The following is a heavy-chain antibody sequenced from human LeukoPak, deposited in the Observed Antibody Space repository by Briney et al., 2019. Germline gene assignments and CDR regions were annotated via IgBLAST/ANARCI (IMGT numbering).Heavy chain of an antibody. CDR2: IYHSGST. D-gene: IGHD4-17*01. V-gene: IGHV4-30-2*01. J-gene: IGHJ5*02. CDR1: GGSISSGGYS. CDR3: ARVKFTTLDDYGDINWFDP. Sequence: PSQTLSLTCAVSGGSISSGGYSWSWIRQPPGKGLEWIGYIYHSGSTYYNPSLKSRVTISVDRSKNQFSLKLSSVTAADTAVYYCARVKFTTLDDYGDINWFDPWGQGTLVTVSS.